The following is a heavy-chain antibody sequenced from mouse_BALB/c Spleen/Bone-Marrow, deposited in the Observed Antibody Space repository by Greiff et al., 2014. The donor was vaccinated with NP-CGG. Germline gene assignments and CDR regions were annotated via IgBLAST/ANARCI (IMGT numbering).Heavy chain of an antibody. CDR3: ARGAAYGYYLGLAY. V-gene: IGHV1S29*02. Sequence: EVKVEESGPELVKPGASVKISCKASGYTFTDYNMHWVKQSHGKSLEWIGYIYPYNGGTVYKQKFKSKATLTVDNSSSPANMELRSLTSEDSAVYYCARGAAYGYYLGLAYWGQGTLVTVSA. CDR1: GYTFTDYN. J-gene: IGHJ3*01. D-gene: IGHD2-3*01. CDR2: IYPYNGGT.